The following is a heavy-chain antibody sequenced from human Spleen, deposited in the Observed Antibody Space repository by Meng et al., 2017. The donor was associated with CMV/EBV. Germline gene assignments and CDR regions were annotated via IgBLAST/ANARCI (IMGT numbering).Heavy chain of an antibody. Sequence: SCVVSGFTFGTYSMNWVRQAPGKGLEWVSSISSSSSYIYYTDSLKGRFTISRDNAKNSLYLQMNSLRAEDTAVYYCAWGRGIAYFDYWGQGTLVTVSS. J-gene: IGHJ4*02. V-gene: IGHV3-21*01. D-gene: IGHD2-15*01. CDR3: AWGRGIAYFDY. CDR1: GFTFGTYS. CDR2: ISSSSSYI.